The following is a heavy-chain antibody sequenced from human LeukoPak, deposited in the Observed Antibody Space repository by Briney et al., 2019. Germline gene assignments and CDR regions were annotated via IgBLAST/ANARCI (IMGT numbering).Heavy chain of an antibody. CDR2: IYASGST. D-gene: IGHD2/OR15-2a*01. Sequence: SETLSLTCTISGGSISNYYWSWIRQPAGKGLEWIGRIYASGSTNYNPSLKSRVTMSVDTPKNRFSLKLSSVTAADTAVYYCARGGGAYLRFDPWGQGTLVTVSS. J-gene: IGHJ5*01. V-gene: IGHV4-4*07. CDR1: GGSISNYY. CDR3: ARGGGAYLRFDP.